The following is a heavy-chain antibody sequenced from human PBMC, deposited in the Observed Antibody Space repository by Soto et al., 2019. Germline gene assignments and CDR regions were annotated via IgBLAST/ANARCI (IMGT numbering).Heavy chain of an antibody. CDR1: GGTFSSYA. CDR3: ARTPARCYLDY. J-gene: IGHJ4*02. V-gene: IGHV1-69*13. CDR2: IIPIFGTA. Sequence: SVKVSCRASGGTFSSYAISWVRQAPGQGLEWMGGIIPIFGTANYAQKFQGRVTITAEESTSTAYMELSSLRSEDTAVYYCARTPARCYLDYWGQGTLVTVSS.